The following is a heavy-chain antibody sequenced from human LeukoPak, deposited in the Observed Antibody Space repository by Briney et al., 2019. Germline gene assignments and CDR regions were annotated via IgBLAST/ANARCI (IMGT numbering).Heavy chain of an antibody. D-gene: IGHD1-7*01. CDR3: ARAAQTTTSGFDY. Sequence: SETLSLTCTVSGGSISSYYWSWIRQPPGKGLEWIGYIYYSGSTNYNPSLKSRVTISVDTSKNQFSLKLSSVTAADTAVYYCARAAQTTTSGFDYWGQGTLVTVSS. V-gene: IGHV4-59*01. CDR2: IYYSGST. J-gene: IGHJ4*02. CDR1: GGSISSYY.